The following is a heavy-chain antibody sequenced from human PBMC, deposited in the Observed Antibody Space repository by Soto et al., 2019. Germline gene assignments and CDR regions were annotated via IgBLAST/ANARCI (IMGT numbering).Heavy chain of an antibody. J-gene: IGHJ4*02. D-gene: IGHD3-10*01. CDR2: ISAYNGNT. CDR3: ARDGAGYYGSGSYSQKYFDY. CDR1: GYAFTTYV. Sequence: SVKVSCKASGYAFTTYVITWLRHAPGQGLEWMGWISAYNGNTNYAQKLQGRVTMTTDTSTSTAYMELRSLRSDDTAVYYCARDGAGYYGSGSYSQKYFDYWGQGTLVTVSS. V-gene: IGHV1-18*01.